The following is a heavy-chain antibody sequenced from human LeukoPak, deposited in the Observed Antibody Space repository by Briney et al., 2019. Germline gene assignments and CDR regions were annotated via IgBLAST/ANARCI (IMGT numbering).Heavy chain of an antibody. J-gene: IGHJ4*02. Sequence: PGGPLRLSCAASGFTFSDYSMNWVRQAPGKGLEWISYIGIDSGNTNYADSVKGRFTISGDKAKNSLYLQMNSLRVEDTAVYYCARDYKFDFDNWGQGTLVTVSS. V-gene: IGHV3-48*01. CDR2: IGIDSGNT. CDR3: ARDYKFDFDN. CDR1: GFTFSDYS. D-gene: IGHD1-1*01.